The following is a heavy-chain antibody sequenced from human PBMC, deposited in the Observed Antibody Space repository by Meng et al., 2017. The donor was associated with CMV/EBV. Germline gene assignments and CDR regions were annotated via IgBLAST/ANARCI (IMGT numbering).Heavy chain of an antibody. CDR1: GGSFSGYY. D-gene: IGHD3-9*01. Sequence: ESLKISCAVYGGSFSGYYWSWIRQPPGQGLEWVGEINHSGSTNYNPSLKSRVTISVDTSNNQFSLKLSSVTAADTAVYYCARDSQYYDILTGYSRFYVFDIWGQGTMVTVSS. CDR2: INHSGST. V-gene: IGHV4-34*01. CDR3: ARDSQYYDILTGYSRFYVFDI. J-gene: IGHJ3*02.